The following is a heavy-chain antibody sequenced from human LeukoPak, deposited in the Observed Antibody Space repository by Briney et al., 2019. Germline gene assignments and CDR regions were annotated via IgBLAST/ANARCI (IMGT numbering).Heavy chain of an antibody. V-gene: IGHV4-59*08. CDR2: IYYSGST. CDR3: ATRGGGRGIAAAGDFDY. CDR1: RGSINTFY. Sequence: SETLSLTCTVSRGSINTFYWSWIRQPAGKGLEWIGYIYYSGSTNYNPSLKSRVTISVDTSKKQFSLKVSSVTAADTAVYYCATRGGGRGIAAAGDFDYWGQGILVTVSS. J-gene: IGHJ4*02. D-gene: IGHD6-13*01.